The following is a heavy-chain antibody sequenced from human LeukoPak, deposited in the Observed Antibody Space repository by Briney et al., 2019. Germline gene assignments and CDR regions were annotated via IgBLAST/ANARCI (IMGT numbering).Heavy chain of an antibody. CDR2: ISPNSGDT. V-gene: IGHV1-2*02. CDR1: GYTFTGYY. CDR3: ARDVRHAFDI. J-gene: IGHJ3*02. Sequence: ASVKVSCKASGYTFTGYYLHWVRQAPGQGLEWMGWISPNSGDTHYAQKFQGRITMTSDTSISTVYMEVSRLRSDDTAVYKCARDVRHAFDIWGQGTMVTVSS. D-gene: IGHD3-10*02.